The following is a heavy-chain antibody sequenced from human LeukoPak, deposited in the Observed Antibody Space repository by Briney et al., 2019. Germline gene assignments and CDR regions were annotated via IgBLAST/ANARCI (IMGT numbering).Heavy chain of an antibody. CDR2: IWYDGSKK. CDR1: GFTFSKYW. CDR3: ARDKNYNQNSAIGGAFDI. J-gene: IGHJ3*02. V-gene: IGHV3-33*08. D-gene: IGHD3-10*01. Sequence: PGGSLRLSCAASGFTFSKYWMHWVRQATGKGLEWVAQIWYDGSKKYYADSVKGRFTISRDNAKNTLYLQMNSLRAEDTAVYYCARDKNYNQNSAIGGAFDIWGQGTMVTVSS.